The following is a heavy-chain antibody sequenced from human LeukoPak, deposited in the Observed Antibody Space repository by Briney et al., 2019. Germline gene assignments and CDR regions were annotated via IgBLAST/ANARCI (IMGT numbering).Heavy chain of an antibody. J-gene: IGHJ4*02. Sequence: GGSLRLSCAASGFTFSSYSMNWVRQAPGKGLEWVSSISSSSSYIYYADSVKGRFTISRDNAKNSLYLQMNSLRAEDTAVYYCAKEKDSNNWYTDYWGQGTLVTVSS. D-gene: IGHD6-13*01. V-gene: IGHV3-21*01. CDR3: AKEKDSNNWYTDY. CDR2: ISSSSSYI. CDR1: GFTFSSYS.